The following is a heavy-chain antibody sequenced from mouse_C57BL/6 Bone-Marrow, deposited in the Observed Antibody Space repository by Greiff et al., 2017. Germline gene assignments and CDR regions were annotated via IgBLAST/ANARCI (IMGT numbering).Heavy chain of an antibody. Sequence: VHLVESGAELARPGASVKLSCKASGYTFTSYGISWVKQRTGQGLEWIGEIYPRSGNTYYNEKVKGKATLTADKSSSTAYMELRSLTSEDSAVYFCARWLLPYYFDYWGQGTTLTVSS. CDR1: GYTFTSYG. D-gene: IGHD2-3*01. V-gene: IGHV1-81*01. CDR3: ARWLLPYYFDY. CDR2: IYPRSGNT. J-gene: IGHJ2*01.